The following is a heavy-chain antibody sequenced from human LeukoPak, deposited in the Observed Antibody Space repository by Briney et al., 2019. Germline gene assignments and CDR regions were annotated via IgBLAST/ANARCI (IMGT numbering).Heavy chain of an antibody. CDR2: ISTSSNYI. V-gene: IGHV3-21*01. CDR1: RFSFSSYS. CDR3: ARGRDPYGDYAPDY. D-gene: IGHD4-17*01. J-gene: IGHJ4*02. Sequence: GGSLRLSCAASRFSFSSYSMNWVRQAPGKGLEWVSSISTSSNYIYYADSVKGRFTISGDNAKNSLYLQMNSLRAEDTAVYYCARGRDPYGDYAPDYWGQGTVVTVSS.